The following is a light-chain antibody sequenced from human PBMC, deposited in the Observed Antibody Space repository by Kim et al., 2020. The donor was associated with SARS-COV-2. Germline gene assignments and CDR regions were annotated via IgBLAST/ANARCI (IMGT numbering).Light chain of an antibody. CDR1: SSDVGNYDR. Sequence: GQSVTISCTGTSSDVGNYDRVSWYQQPPGTAPKLMIYEVTNRPSGVPDRFSGSKSGNTASLTISGLQAEDEADYYCTSHTSSNTWVFGGGTQLTVL. J-gene: IGLJ3*02. V-gene: IGLV2-18*02. CDR2: EVT. CDR3: TSHTSSNTWV.